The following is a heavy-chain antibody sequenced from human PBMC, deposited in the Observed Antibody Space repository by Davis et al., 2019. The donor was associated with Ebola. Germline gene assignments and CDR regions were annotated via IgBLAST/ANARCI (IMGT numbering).Heavy chain of an antibody. CDR2: IKQDGSEK. V-gene: IGHV3-7*03. D-gene: IGHD5-24*01. Sequence: GESLKISCAASGFTFSSYWMSWVRQAPGKGLEWVANIKQDGSEKYYVDSVKGRFTISRDNAKNSLYLQMNSLRAEDTAVYYCARERDGYFDYWGQGTLVTVSS. CDR3: ARERDGYFDY. J-gene: IGHJ4*02. CDR1: GFTFSSYW.